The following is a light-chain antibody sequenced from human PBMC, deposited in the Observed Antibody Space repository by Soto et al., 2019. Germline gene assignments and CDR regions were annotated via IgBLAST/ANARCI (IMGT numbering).Light chain of an antibody. CDR3: GTWDSSLSAVI. CDR1: SSDVGNYNL. J-gene: IGLJ2*01. Sequence: QSALTQPASVSGSAGQSITISCTGTSSDVGNYNLVSWYLHHPGKAPKLLIYEDTKRPSGVSNRFSGSRSGNTASLTVSGLQAGDEADYYCGTWDSSLSAVIFGGGTKVTVL. V-gene: IGLV2-23*01. CDR2: EDT.